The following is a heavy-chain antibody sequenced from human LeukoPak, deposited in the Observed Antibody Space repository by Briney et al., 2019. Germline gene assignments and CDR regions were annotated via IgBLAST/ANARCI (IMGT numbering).Heavy chain of an antibody. D-gene: IGHD2-15*01. Sequence: ASVKVSCKASGYTFAGYYLFWVRQAPGQGLEWMGRINPNTGDTRYGQKFQGRVTLTRDTSIRTTCMELSSLRSDDTAVYYCARDERFCNGDNHYPDLGYWGQGTLVTVSS. CDR3: ARDERFCNGDNHYPDLGY. J-gene: IGHJ4*02. CDR1: GYTFAGYY. CDR2: INPNTGDT. V-gene: IGHV1-2*06.